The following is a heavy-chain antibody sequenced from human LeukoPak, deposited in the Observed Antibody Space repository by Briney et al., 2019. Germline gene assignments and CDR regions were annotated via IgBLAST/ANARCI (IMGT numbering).Heavy chain of an antibody. CDR1: GGTFSSYA. CDR3: ARAELLWFGELSRTGYYFDY. Sequence: SVKVSCKASGGTFSSYAISWVRQAPGQGLEWMGGIIPIFGTANYAQKFQGRVTITADESTSTAYMELSSLRSEDTAVYYCARAELLWFGELSRTGYYFDYWGQGTLVTVPS. CDR2: IIPIFGTA. J-gene: IGHJ4*02. V-gene: IGHV1-69*01. D-gene: IGHD3-10*01.